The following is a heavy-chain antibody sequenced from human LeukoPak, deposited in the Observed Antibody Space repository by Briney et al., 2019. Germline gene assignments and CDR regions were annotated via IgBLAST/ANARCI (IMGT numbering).Heavy chain of an antibody. Sequence: TGGSLRLSCAASKFTFSNYAMNWVRQAPGKGLEWVSSISSSSAYIYYADSVKGRFTISRDNAKNSLYLQMNSLRAEDTAVYYCAREMFWSGYFSNLHFDYWGQGALVTVSS. CDR2: ISSSSAYI. V-gene: IGHV3-21*01. CDR3: AREMFWSGYFSNLHFDY. CDR1: KFTFSNYA. D-gene: IGHD3-3*01. J-gene: IGHJ4*02.